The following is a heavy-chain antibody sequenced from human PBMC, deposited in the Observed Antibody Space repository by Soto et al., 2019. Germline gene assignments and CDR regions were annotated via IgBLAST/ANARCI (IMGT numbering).Heavy chain of an antibody. D-gene: IGHD3-22*01. CDR1: GYTFTGYY. CDR3: ARDVVVVTSRSPYGMDV. CDR2: INPNSGGT. V-gene: IGHV1-2*02. J-gene: IGHJ6*02. Sequence: GASVKVSCKASGYTFTGYYMHWVRQAPGQGLEWMGWINPNSGGTNYAQKFQGRVTMTRDTSISTAYMELSRLRSDDTAVYYCARDVVVVTSRSPYGMDVWGQGTTVTVS.